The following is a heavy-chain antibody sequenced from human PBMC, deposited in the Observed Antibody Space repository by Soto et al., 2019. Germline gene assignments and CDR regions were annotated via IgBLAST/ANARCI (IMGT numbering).Heavy chain of an antibody. CDR3: ARVLKTAAYCDRSGYPDY. Sequence: PSETLSLTCTVSGGSISSGGYYWSWIRQHPGKGLEWIGYIYYSGSTYYNPSLKSRVTISVDTSKNQFSLKLSSVTAADTAVYYFARVLKTAAYCDRSGYPDYWGKGTLDPVTP. CDR1: GGSISSGGYY. CDR2: IYYSGST. V-gene: IGHV4-31*03. D-gene: IGHD3-22*01. J-gene: IGHJ4*02.